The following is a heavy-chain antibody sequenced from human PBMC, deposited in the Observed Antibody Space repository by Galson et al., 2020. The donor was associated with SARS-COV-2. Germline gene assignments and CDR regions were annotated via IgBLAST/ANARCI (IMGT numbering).Heavy chain of an antibody. CDR3: ARYRKVGEVEVCY. Sequence: GESLKISCAASGFTFSSYGMHWVRQAPGKGLEWVAVIWYDGSNKYYADSVKGRFTIPRDNSKNTLDLQMNSLRAEETAVYYCARYRKVGEVEVCYGGQGALVTFSS. CDR1: GFTFSSYG. CDR2: IWYDGSNK. J-gene: IGHJ4*02. V-gene: IGHV3-33*01. D-gene: IGHD2-8*02.